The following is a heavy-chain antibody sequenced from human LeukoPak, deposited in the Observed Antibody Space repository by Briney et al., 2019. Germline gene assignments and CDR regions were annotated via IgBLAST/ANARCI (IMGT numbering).Heavy chain of an antibody. V-gene: IGHV1-69*13. CDR3: AREWVAAGTNWFDP. J-gene: IGHJ5*02. CDR1: GGTFSSYA. D-gene: IGHD6-13*01. CDR2: IIPIFGTA. Sequence: GASVKVSRKASGGTFSSYAISWVRQAPGQGLEWMGGIIPIFGTANYAQKFQGRVTITADESTSTAYMELSSLRSEDTAVYYCAREWVAAGTNWFDPWGQGTLVTVSS.